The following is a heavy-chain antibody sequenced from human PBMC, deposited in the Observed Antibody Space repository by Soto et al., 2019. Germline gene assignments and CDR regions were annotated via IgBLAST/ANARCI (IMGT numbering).Heavy chain of an antibody. J-gene: IGHJ3*02. V-gene: IGHV3-23*01. Sequence: EVQLLESGGGLVQPGGSLRLSCAASGFTFSSYAMSWVRQAPGKGLEWVSAISGSGGTTYYADSVKGRFTFSRDNSKNTLYLQMNSLRAEDTAVYYCAKTASGWFSAFDIWGQGTMVNVSS. CDR2: ISGSGGTT. CDR3: AKTASGWFSAFDI. CDR1: GFTFSSYA. D-gene: IGHD6-13*01.